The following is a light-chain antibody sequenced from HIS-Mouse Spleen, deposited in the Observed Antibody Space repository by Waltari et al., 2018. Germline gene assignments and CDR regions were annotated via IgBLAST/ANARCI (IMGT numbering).Light chain of an antibody. J-gene: IGLJ2*01. CDR3: GTWDSSLSAGV. Sequence: QPVLTQPPSVSAAPGQTVTISCSGSSSNIGNSYQPWYQQLPGTAPQLLLSDHNKRPSGIPDRFSGAKSGTSATLGITGLQTGDEADDYCGTWDSSLSAGVFGGGTKLTVL. CDR2: DHN. V-gene: IGLV1-51*01. CDR1: SSNIGNSY.